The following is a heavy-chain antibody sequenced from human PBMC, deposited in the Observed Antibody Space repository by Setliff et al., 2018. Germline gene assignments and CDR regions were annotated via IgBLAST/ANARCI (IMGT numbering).Heavy chain of an antibody. J-gene: IGHJ4*02. V-gene: IGHV4-61*09. CDR2: IYTSGST. CDR1: GGSISSGSYY. Sequence: SETLSLTCTVSGGSISSGSYYWSWIRQPAEKGLEWIGHIYTSGSTNYNPSLKSRVTISVDTSKNQFSLKLSSVTAADTAVYYCARAHPSRMIVVVRAYYYFDYWGQGTLVTVSS. D-gene: IGHD3-22*01. CDR3: ARAHPSRMIVVVRAYYYFDY.